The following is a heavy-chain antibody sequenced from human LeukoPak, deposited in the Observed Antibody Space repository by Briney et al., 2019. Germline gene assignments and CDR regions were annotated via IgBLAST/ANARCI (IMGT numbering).Heavy chain of an antibody. J-gene: IGHJ3*02. CDR1: GGSFSSGSYY. Sequence: SETLSLTCTVSGGSFSSGSYYWSWFRQPPGRGLGGIGYIYYSGSTNYNPSLKSRVTISVDTSKNQFSLKLSSVTAADTAVYYCALVGTGYYAFDIWGQGTMVTVSS. D-gene: IGHD3-22*01. CDR2: IYYSGST. V-gene: IGHV4-61*01. CDR3: ALVGTGYYAFDI.